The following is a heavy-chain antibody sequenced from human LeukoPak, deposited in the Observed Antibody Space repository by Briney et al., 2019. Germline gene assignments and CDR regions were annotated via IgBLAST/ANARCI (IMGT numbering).Heavy chain of an antibody. CDR1: GGTFSSYA. CDR2: IIPIFGTA. Sequence: SVKVTCKASGGTFSSYAISWVRQAPGQGLEWMGRIIPIFGTANYAQKFQGRVTITTDESTSTAYMELSSLRSEDTAVYYCATLRDLWYFDLWGRGTLVTVSS. V-gene: IGHV1-69*05. J-gene: IGHJ2*01. CDR3: ATLRDLWYFDL.